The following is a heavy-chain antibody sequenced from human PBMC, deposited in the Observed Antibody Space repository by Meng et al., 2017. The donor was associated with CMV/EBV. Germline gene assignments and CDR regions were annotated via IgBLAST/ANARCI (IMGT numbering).Heavy chain of an antibody. CDR3: ARDAYYDFWSGYINWFDP. J-gene: IGHJ5*02. V-gene: IGHV1-46*01. CDR2: INPSGGST. D-gene: IGHD3-3*01. Sequence: TYTSYYMHWVRQAPGQGLEWMGIINPSGGSTSYAQKFQGRVTMTRDTSTSTVYMELSSLRPEDTAVYYCARDAYYDFWSGYINWFDPWGQGTLVTVSS. CDR1: TYTSYY.